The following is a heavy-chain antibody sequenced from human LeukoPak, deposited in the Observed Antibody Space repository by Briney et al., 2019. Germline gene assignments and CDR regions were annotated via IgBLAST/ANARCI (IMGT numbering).Heavy chain of an antibody. J-gene: IGHJ3*02. CDR1: GFTFSSYA. V-gene: IGHV3-23*01. CDR2: ISGSSGST. CDR3: AKDQYYYDSSGYGDI. Sequence: PGGSLRLSCAASGFTFSSYAMSWVRQAPGKGLEWVSAISGSSGSTYYADSVKGRFTISRDNSKNTLYLQMNSLRAEDTAVYYCAKDQYYYDSSGYGDIWGQGTMVTVSS. D-gene: IGHD3-22*01.